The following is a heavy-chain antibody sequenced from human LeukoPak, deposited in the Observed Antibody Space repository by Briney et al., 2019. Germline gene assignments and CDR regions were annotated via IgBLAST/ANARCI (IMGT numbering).Heavy chain of an antibody. CDR3: AKEATIFGVVNFDY. J-gene: IGHJ4*02. CDR1: GFTFSSYG. V-gene: IGHV3-30*18. Sequence: GGSLGLSCAASGFTFSSYGMHWVRQAPGKGLEWVAVISYDGSNKYYADSVKGRFTISRDNSKNTLYLQMNSLRAEDTAVYYCAKEATIFGVVNFDYWGQGTLVTVSP. CDR2: ISYDGSNK. D-gene: IGHD3-3*01.